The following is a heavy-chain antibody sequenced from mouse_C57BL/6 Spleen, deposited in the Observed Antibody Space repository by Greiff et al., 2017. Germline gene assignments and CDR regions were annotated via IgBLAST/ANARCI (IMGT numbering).Heavy chain of an antibody. V-gene: IGHV1-52*01. D-gene: IGHD1-1*01. CDR2: IDPSDSET. Sequence: QVQLQQPGAELVRPGSSVKLSCKASGYTFTSYWMHWVKQRPIQGLEWIGNIDPSDSETHYNQKFKDKATLTVDKSSSTAYMQLSSLTSEDSAVYYCAFTTVVRGAMDYWGQGTSVTVSS. J-gene: IGHJ4*01. CDR1: GYTFTSYW. CDR3: AFTTVVRGAMDY.